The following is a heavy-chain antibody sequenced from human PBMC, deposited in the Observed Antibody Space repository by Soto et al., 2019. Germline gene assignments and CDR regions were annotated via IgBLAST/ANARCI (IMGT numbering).Heavy chain of an antibody. J-gene: IGHJ4*02. D-gene: IGHD6-19*01. Sequence: QVQLQESGPGLVKPSETLSLTCTVSGGSISTYYWSWIRQSPGKGLEWIGYVYYSGSTDYNPSLNSRVTMSVDTSKIQFSLNLSSVTAADTAVYYCARQFRAVASSAYWGQGTLVTVSS. V-gene: IGHV4-59*08. CDR1: GGSISTYY. CDR2: VYYSGST. CDR3: ARQFRAVASSAY.